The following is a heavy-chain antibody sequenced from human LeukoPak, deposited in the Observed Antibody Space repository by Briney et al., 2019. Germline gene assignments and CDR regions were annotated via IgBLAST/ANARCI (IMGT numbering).Heavy chain of an antibody. CDR3: ARAFSGSGSYYSEMLYYYYYMDV. J-gene: IGHJ6*03. D-gene: IGHD3-10*01. V-gene: IGHV4-59*01. CDR2: IYYSGNT. CDR1: GDSISSYY. Sequence: SETLSLTCTVSGDSISSYYWSWIRQPPGKGLEWIGYIYYSGNTKYNPSLKSRVTISVDTSKNQISLKLNSVTAADTAVYYCARAFSGSGSYYSEMLYYYYYMDVWGKGTTVTISS.